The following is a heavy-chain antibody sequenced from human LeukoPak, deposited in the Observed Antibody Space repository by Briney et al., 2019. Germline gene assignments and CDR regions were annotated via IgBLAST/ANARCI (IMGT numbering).Heavy chain of an antibody. V-gene: IGHV3-11*06. CDR1: GFTFSDYY. CDR3: ARGTMLPYYFDY. CDR2: ISSSSSYI. Sequence: GGSLRLSCAASGFTFSDYYMSWIRQAPGKGLEWVSFISSSSSYIYYADSVKGRFTISRDNARNSLYLQINSLRAEDTAVYYCARGTMLPYYFDYWGQGTLVTVSS. J-gene: IGHJ4*02. D-gene: IGHD3-10*02.